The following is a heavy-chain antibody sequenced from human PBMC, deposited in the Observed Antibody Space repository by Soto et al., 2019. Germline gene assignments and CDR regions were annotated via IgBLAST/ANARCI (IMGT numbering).Heavy chain of an antibody. CDR3: ATTYYYDSSGYYYPFDY. CDR1: GGTFSSYA. D-gene: IGHD3-22*01. J-gene: IGHJ4*02. Sequence: AASVKVSCKASGGTFSSYAISWVRQAPGQGLEWMGGIIPIFGTANYAQKFQGRVTITADKSTSTAYMELSSLRSEDTAVYYCATTYYYDSSGYYYPFDYWGQGTLVTVSS. CDR2: IIPIFGTA. V-gene: IGHV1-69*06.